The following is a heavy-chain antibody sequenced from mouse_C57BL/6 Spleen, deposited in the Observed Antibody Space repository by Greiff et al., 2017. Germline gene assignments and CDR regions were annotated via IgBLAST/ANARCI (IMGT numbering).Heavy chain of an antibody. CDR1: GYTFTDYN. Sequence: EVKLVESGPELVKPGASVKMSCKASGYTFTDYNMHWVKQSHGKSLEWIGYINPNNGGTSYNQKFKGKATLTVNKSSSTAYMELRSLTSEDSAVYYCARRLGRVDYWGQGTTLTVSS. J-gene: IGHJ2*01. CDR3: ARRLGRVDY. D-gene: IGHD4-1*01. V-gene: IGHV1-22*01. CDR2: INPNNGGT.